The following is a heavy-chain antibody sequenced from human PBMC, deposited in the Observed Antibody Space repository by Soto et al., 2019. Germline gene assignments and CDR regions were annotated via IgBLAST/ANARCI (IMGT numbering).Heavy chain of an antibody. J-gene: IGHJ6*02. V-gene: IGHV5-10-1*01. CDR2: IDPSDSYT. CDR3: ASSPRGYCSSTSCRELGNYYGMDV. Sequence: PGESRKISCKGSGYSFTSYWISWVRQMPGKGLEWMGRIDPSDSYTNYSPSFQGHVTISADKSISTAYLQWSSLKASDTAMYYCASSPRGYCSSTSCRELGNYYGMDVCGQGTTVTVSS. CDR1: GYSFTSYW. D-gene: IGHD2-2*01.